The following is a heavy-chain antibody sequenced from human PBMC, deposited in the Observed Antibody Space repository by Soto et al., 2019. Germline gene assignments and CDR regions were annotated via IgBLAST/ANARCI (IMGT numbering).Heavy chain of an antibody. CDR1: GDSVSSNSAA. Sequence: SQTLSLTCAISGDSVSSNSAAWNWIRQSPSRGLEWLGRTYYRSKWYNDDAVSVKSRITINPDTSKNQFSLQLNSVTPEDTAVYYCARDGTESAEYSSASPPYYYYGMDVWGQGTTVTVYS. J-gene: IGHJ6*02. CDR3: ARDGTESAEYSSASPPYYYYGMDV. V-gene: IGHV6-1*01. D-gene: IGHD6-6*01. CDR2: TYYRSKWYN.